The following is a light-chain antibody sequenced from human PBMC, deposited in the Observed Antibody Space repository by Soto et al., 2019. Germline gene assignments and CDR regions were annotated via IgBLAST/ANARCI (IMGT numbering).Light chain of an antibody. J-gene: IGKJ2*01. V-gene: IGKV1-5*01. CDR2: DAS. CDR1: QTISSW. Sequence: DIQMTQSPSTLSGSVGDRVTITCRASQTISSWLAWYQQKPGKAPKLLIYDASSLESGVPSRFSGSGSGTEFTLNISSLQPDDFATYYCQQYNSYSYTFGQGTKVDIK. CDR3: QQYNSYSYT.